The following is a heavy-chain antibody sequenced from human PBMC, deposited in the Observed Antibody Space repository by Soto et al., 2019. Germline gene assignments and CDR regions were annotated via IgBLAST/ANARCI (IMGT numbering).Heavy chain of an antibody. D-gene: IGHD6-13*01. V-gene: IGHV4-34*01. CDR1: GGSFSGYY. J-gene: IGHJ4*02. CDR3: ARGGEQLALDY. CDR2: INHSGST. Sequence: QVQLQQWGAGLLKPSETLSLTCAVYGGSFSGYYWSWIRQPPGKGLEWIGEINHSGSTNYNPSLKSRVTISVDTSKNQFSLKLSSVTAADTAVYYCARGGEQLALDYWGQGTLVTFSS.